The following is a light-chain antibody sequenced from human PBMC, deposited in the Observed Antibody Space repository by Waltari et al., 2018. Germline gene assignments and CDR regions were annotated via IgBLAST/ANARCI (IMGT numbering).Light chain of an antibody. J-gene: IGKJ2*01. CDR3: QQYNNWPPPYA. Sequence: ETVRTQSTTILSVSPGKVVPLSCRASQSVRTFLAWYQQKPGQATRLLIYGTFTRATGVSARFSGSGYGTEFTLTITNLQSEDSAVYYCQQYNNWPPPYAFGQGTKLEIK. CDR2: GTF. CDR1: QSVRTF. V-gene: IGKV3-15*01.